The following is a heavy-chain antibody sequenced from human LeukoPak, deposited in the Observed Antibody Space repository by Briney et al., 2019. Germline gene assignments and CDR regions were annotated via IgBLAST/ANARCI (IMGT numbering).Heavy chain of an antibody. Sequence: GGSLRLSCAASGFTFSSYAMSWVRQAPGKGLEWVSAISGSGGSTYYADSVKGRFTISRDNSKNTLFLQMNSLRAEDTAVYYCAKDPSSSWYRYFDYWGQGTLVTVSS. CDR3: AKDPSSSWYRYFDY. D-gene: IGHD6-13*01. CDR1: GFTFSSYA. CDR2: ISGSGGST. J-gene: IGHJ4*02. V-gene: IGHV3-23*01.